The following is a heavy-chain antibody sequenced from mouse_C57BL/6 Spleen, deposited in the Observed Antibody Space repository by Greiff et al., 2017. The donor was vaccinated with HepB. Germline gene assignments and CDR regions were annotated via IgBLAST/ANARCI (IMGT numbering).Heavy chain of an antibody. CDR1: GFTFSSYT. CDR2: ISGGGGNT. D-gene: IGHD1-1*01. Sequence: DVQLVESGGGLVKPGGSLKLSCAASGFTFSSYTMSWVRQTPEKRLEWVATISGGGGNTYYPDSVKGRFTISRDNAKNTLYLQMSSLRSEDTALYYCARVSSFFDYWGQGTTLTVSS. CDR3: ARVSSFFDY. V-gene: IGHV5-9*01. J-gene: IGHJ2*01.